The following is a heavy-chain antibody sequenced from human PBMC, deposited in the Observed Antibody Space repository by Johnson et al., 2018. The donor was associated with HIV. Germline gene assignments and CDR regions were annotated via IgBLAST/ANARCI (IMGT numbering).Heavy chain of an antibody. J-gene: IGHJ3*02. CDR1: GFTFSSYA. D-gene: IGHD2-15*01. Sequence: QVQLVESGGGVVQPGRSLRLSCAASGFTFSSYAMHWVRQAPGTGLEWVAVISYDGRTKYYADSVKGRFTISRDNSKNTLYLQMKSLRAEDTAIYYCAKDWADQDVFDIWGQGTMVTGSS. V-gene: IGHV3-30*04. CDR2: ISYDGRTK. CDR3: AKDWADQDVFDI.